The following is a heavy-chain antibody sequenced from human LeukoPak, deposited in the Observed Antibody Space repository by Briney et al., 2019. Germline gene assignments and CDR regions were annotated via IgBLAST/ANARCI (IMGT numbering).Heavy chain of an antibody. V-gene: IGHV4-39*07. CDR3: ARGLGGTFDGYYFDY. CDR1: GGSISSSSYY. D-gene: IGHD3-3*01. Sequence: SETLSLTCTVSGGSISSSSYYWGWIRQPPGKGLEWIGSIYYSGSTYYNPSLKSRVTISVDTSKNQFSLKLSSVTAADTAVYYCARGLGGTFDGYYFDYWGQGTLVAVSS. J-gene: IGHJ4*02. CDR2: IYYSGST.